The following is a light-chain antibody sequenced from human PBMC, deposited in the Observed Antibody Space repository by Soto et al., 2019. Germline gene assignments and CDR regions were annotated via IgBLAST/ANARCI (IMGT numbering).Light chain of an antibody. CDR3: QQYSYFAT. Sequence: DIQMTQSPSTLSASVGDRVTITCRASQSISSWLTGYQQKAGQAPKLLIYKASMVDSGVPSRFSGSESGTEFTLTISSLQPDDSATYYCQQYSYFATFGQGTRVEVK. J-gene: IGKJ1*01. CDR1: QSISSW. V-gene: IGKV1-5*03. CDR2: KAS.